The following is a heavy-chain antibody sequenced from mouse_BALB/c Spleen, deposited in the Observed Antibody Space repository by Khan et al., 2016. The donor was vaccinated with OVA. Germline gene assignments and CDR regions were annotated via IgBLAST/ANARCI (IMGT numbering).Heavy chain of an antibody. CDR3: ARSGTGSFAY. V-gene: IGHV1-77*01. J-gene: IGHJ3*01. Sequence: QVQLQQSGAELARPGASVKLSCKASGYTFTDYYINWVKQRTGQGLEWIGDIYPGSGNSYYNEKFKGKATLTADKSSSTAYMQLSSLTSEDSAVYFCARSGTGSFAYWGQGTLVTVSA. D-gene: IGHD4-1*01. CDR2: IYPGSGNS. CDR1: GYTFTDYY.